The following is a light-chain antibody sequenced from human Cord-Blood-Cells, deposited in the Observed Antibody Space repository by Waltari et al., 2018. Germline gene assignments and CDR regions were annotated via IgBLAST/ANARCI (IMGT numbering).Light chain of an antibody. CDR1: QSISSY. V-gene: IGKV1-39*01. Sequence: DIQMTQSPSSLSASVGDRVTITCRASQSISSYLNWYQQKPGKAPKLLIYAASSLQSGVPSRFSGSRSGTDFTLTISSLQPDDFATYYCQQYNSYWYTFGQGTKLEIK. J-gene: IGKJ2*01. CDR2: AAS. CDR3: QQYNSYWYT.